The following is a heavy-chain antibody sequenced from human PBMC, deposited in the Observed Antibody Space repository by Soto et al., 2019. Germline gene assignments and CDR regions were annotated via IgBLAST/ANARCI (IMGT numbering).Heavy chain of an antibody. Sequence: TLSLTCTVSGGSISSGGYYWSWIRQHPGKGLEWIGYIYYSGSTYYNPSLKSRVTISVDTSKNQFSLKLSSVTAADTAVYYCARGSTVATIGGNSYFAYWGQGTLVTVSS. D-gene: IGHD5-12*01. CDR3: ARGSTVATIGGNSYFAY. J-gene: IGHJ4*02. CDR2: IYYSGST. CDR1: GGSISSGGYY. V-gene: IGHV4-31*03.